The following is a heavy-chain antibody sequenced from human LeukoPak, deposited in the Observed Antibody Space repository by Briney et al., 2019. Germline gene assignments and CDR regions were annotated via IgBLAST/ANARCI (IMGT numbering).Heavy chain of an antibody. CDR2: INGDGRNI. J-gene: IGHJ4*02. D-gene: IGHD2-15*01. CDR1: GFTFSSYW. V-gene: IGHV3-74*01. Sequence: GGSLRLSCVASGFTFSSYWMHWVRQDPRKGLVWVSRINGDGRNINYADSVRGRFTISRDNAKNTLYLQMSSLRAEDTAVYYCALSRLDCSGGTCYVDYWGQGTLVTVSS. CDR3: ALSRLDCSGGTCYVDY.